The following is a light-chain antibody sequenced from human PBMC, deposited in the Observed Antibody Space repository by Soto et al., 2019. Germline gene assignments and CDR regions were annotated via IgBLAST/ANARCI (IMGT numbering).Light chain of an antibody. V-gene: IGKV3-20*01. Sequence: DIVLTQSPGTLSLSPGERATLSCRASQSVSSSYLAWYQQKPGQAPRLLIYGASSRASGIPDRFSGSGSGTDFTLTISILEPEDFALYYCQQYGTSPLTFGGGTKV. J-gene: IGKJ4*01. CDR3: QQYGTSPLT. CDR1: QSVSSSY. CDR2: GAS.